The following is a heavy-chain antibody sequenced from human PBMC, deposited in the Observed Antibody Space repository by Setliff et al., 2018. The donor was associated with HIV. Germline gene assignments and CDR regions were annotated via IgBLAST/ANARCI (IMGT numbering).Heavy chain of an antibody. V-gene: IGHV4-39*07. J-gene: IGHJ3*02. Sequence: PSETLSLTCTVSGGSISTSSFSWGWVRQSPGRGLEWIGSIFYGGRTYYNSSLRSRLTMSVDTSKIQSSLELRSLTAADTAVYYCARGYGGTYYSDSSGYYYKVDAFDIWGQGTVVTVSS. CDR1: GGSISTSSFS. CDR3: ARGYGGTYYSDSSGYYYKVDAFDI. D-gene: IGHD3-22*01. CDR2: IFYGGRT.